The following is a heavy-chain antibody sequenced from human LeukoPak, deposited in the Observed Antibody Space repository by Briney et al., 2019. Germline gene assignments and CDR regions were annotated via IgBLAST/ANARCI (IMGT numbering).Heavy chain of an antibody. CDR2: IGAYNGNT. V-gene: IGHV1-18*01. Sequence: ASVKVSCKASGYTVTNYGVSWVRQAPGQGLEWMGWIGAYNGNTNYAQKLQGRVTMTTDTSTSTAYMELSRLRSDDTAVYYCARDLLTTGDYWGQGTLVTVSS. CDR1: GYTVTNYG. D-gene: IGHD3-22*01. J-gene: IGHJ4*02. CDR3: ARDLLTTGDY.